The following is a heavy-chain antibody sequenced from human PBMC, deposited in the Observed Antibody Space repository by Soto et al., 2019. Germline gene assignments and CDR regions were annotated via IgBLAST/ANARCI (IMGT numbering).Heavy chain of an antibody. D-gene: IGHD5-18*01. CDR3: ARARVGVEAQIQADNYGMGD. CDR1: GGSFSNYA. Sequence: QVQLVQSGAEVKRPGSSVKVSCKASGGSFSNYAISWVRQAPGQGLHWMGALIPILGAPKYAQNFQGRVTISADESRNTAYLELSSLSSDDTAVYYCARARVGVEAQIQADNYGMGDWGQGTKVIVSS. V-gene: IGHV1-69*11. CDR2: LIPILGAP. J-gene: IGHJ6*02.